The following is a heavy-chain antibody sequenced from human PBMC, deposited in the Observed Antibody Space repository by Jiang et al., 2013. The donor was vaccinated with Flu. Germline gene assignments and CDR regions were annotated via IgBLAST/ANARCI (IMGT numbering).Heavy chain of an antibody. CDR3: AAATSVTMWAFAF. V-gene: IGHV4-30-4*01. D-gene: IGHD3-10*02. CDR2: VYYSGRT. CDR1: SGSISSGDYY. J-gene: IGHJ3*01. Sequence: GSGLVKPSQTLSLTCTVSSGSISSGDYYWSWIRQPPGKGLEWVGLVYYSGRTSYNPSLKSRLNLSMDTPKNQFSLRLSSVTAADTADYYCAAATSVTMWAFAFWGQGTMVTVS.